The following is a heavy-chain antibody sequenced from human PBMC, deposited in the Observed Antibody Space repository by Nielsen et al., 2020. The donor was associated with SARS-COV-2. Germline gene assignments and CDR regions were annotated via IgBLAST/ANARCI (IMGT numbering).Heavy chain of an antibody. D-gene: IGHD3-10*01. J-gene: IGHJ4*02. CDR2: ISSSSSYI. Sequence: GGSLRLSCAASGFTFSSYSMNWVRQAPGKGLEWVSSISSSSSYIYYADSVKGRFTISRDNAKNSLHLQMNSLRGEDTALYYCARGFNYGPFDLWGQGTLVTVSS. CDR3: ARGFNYGPFDL. CDR1: GFTFSSYS. V-gene: IGHV3-21*04.